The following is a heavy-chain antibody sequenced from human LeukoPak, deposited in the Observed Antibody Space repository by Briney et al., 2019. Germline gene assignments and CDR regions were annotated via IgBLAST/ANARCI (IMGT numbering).Heavy chain of an antibody. J-gene: IGHJ4*02. Sequence: ASVKVSCKASGYTFITYGISWVRQAPGQGLEWMGWINGGSGNTKYSPEFQGRVTITRDTSASTGYMELSSLRSEDTAVYYCANPRYDSSGYYYVDWGQGTLVTVSS. CDR1: GYTFITYG. CDR3: ANPRYDSSGYYYVD. V-gene: IGHV1-18*01. CDR2: INGGSGNT. D-gene: IGHD3-22*01.